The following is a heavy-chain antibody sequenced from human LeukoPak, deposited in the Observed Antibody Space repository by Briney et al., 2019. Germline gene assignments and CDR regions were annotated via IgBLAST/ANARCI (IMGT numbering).Heavy chain of an antibody. V-gene: IGHV4-34*01. D-gene: IGHD2-15*01. Sequence: SETLSLTCAVYGGSFSGYYWSWIRQPPGKGLEWIGEINHSGSTNYNPSLKSRVTISVDTSKNQFSLKLSSVTAADTAVYYCARGRIVVVVAGGQRRYFDLWGRGTLVIVSS. J-gene: IGHJ2*01. CDR1: GGSFSGYY. CDR3: ARGRIVVVVAGGQRRYFDL. CDR2: INHSGST.